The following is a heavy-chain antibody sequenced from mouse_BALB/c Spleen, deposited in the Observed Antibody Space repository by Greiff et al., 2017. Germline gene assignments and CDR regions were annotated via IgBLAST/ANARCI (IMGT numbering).Heavy chain of an antibody. Sequence: EVQLVESGGGLVKPGGSLKLSCAASGFTFSSYAMSWVRQSPEKRLEWVADISSGGSYTYYPDTVTGRFTISRDNAKNTLYLEMSSLRSEDTAMYYCARVEAYYRYDGFAYWGQGTLVTVS. D-gene: IGHD2-14*01. J-gene: IGHJ3*01. V-gene: IGHV5-9-4*01. CDR2: ISSGGSYT. CDR3: ARVEAYYRYDGFAY. CDR1: GFTFSSYA.